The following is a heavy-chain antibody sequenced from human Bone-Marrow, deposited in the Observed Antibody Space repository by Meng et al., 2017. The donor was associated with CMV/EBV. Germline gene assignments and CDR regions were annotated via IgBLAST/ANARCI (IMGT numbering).Heavy chain of an antibody. CDR2: ISYDGSNK. Sequence: GGSLRLSCAASGFTFSSYAMHWVRQAPGKGLEWVAVISYDGSNKYYADTVKGRFTISRDNSKINLYLQMSSLSAEDTAVYYCAKDASRVQLVPVPNWYFDLWGRGTLVTVSS. J-gene: IGHJ2*01. CDR3: AKDASRVQLVPVPNWYFDL. V-gene: IGHV3-30-3*01. CDR1: GFTFSSYA. D-gene: IGHD6-13*01.